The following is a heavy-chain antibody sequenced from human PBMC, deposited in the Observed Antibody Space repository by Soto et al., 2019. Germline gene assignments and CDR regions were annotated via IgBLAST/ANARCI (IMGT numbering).Heavy chain of an antibody. J-gene: IGHJ4*02. CDR3: ARAGGLGAVAVDY. CDR1: GGSISSGGYS. D-gene: IGHD6-19*01. V-gene: IGHV4-30-2*01. CDR2: IYHSGST. Sequence: QLQLQESGSGLVKPSQTLSLTCAVSGGSISSGGYSWSWIRQPPGKGLEWIGYIYHSGSTYYNSSLKSRVNISVDRSENQFSLKLSSVTAADTAVYYCARAGGLGAVAVDYWGQGTLVTVSS.